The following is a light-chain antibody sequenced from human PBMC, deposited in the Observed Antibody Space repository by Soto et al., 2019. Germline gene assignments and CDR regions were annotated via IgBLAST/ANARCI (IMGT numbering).Light chain of an antibody. CDR1: QSVRNN. J-gene: IGKJ4*01. CDR3: QQTYSALSMT. Sequence: DIQMSQSPSSLSASVGDRVTITCRASQSVRNNGNWYQQKPGKAPKLLISTASSLRSGVPSRFSGSGSGTTFILTISSLQPEDFVIYYCQQTYSALSMTFGGGTKVEIK. V-gene: IGKV1-39*01. CDR2: TAS.